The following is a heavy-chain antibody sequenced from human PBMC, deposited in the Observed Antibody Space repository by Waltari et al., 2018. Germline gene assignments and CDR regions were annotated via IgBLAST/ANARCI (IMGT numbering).Heavy chain of an antibody. CDR3: ARMTTVTK. Sequence: QVRLQESGPGLVKPSETLSLTCTVSGGSISSHYWSWIRQPPGKGLEWIGYIYYSGSTNYNPSLKSRVTISVDTSKNQFSLKLSSVTAADTAVYYCARMTTVTKWGQGTLVIVSS. CDR1: GGSISSHY. D-gene: IGHD4-17*01. V-gene: IGHV4-59*11. J-gene: IGHJ4*02. CDR2: IYYSGST.